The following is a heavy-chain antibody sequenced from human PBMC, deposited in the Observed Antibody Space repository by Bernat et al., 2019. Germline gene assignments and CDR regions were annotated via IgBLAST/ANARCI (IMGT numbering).Heavy chain of an antibody. J-gene: IGHJ4*02. Sequence: EVQLLESGGGLVQPGGSLRLSCAASGFTFSSYAMSWVRQAPGKGLEWVSAISGSGGSTYYADSVKGRFTISRDNSKNTLYLQMNSLRAEDTAVYYCAKRLPPSKGTAMDTFDYWGQGTLVTVSS. V-gene: IGHV3-23*01. CDR2: ISGSGGST. D-gene: IGHD5-18*01. CDR3: AKRLPPSKGTAMDTFDY. CDR1: GFTFSSYA.